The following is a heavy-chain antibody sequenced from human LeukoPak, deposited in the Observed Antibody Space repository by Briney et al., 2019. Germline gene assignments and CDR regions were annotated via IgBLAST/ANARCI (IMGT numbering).Heavy chain of an antibody. CDR2: INHSEST. V-gene: IGHV4-34*01. Sequence: PSETLSLTCAVYGGSFSGYYWSWIRQPPVKGLEWVGEINHSESTNYNPSLKSRVTIAVDTSKNQFSLKLSSVTGADTAVYYCARLEMATIRRWFDPWGQGTLVTVSS. D-gene: IGHD5-24*01. J-gene: IGHJ5*02. CDR1: GGSFSGYY. CDR3: ARLEMATIRRWFDP.